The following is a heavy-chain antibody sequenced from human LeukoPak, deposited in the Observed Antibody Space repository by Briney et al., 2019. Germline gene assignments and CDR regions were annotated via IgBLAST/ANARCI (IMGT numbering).Heavy chain of an antibody. CDR2: IIPIFGTA. CDR1: GGTFSSYA. CDR3: ARGFRSGDYGGNSAYYYYMDV. Sequence: PVASVKVSCKASGGTFSSYAISWVRQAPGQGLEWMGGIIPIFGTANYAQKFQGRVTITTDESTSTAYMELSSLRSEDTAAYYCARGFRSGDYGGNSAYYYYMDVWGKGTTVTVSS. J-gene: IGHJ6*03. D-gene: IGHD4-23*01. V-gene: IGHV1-69*05.